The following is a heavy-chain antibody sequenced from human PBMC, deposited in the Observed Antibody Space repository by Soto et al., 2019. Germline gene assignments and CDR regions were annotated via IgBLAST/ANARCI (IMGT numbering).Heavy chain of an antibody. CDR3: ARRIYDILTGYYLIDY. J-gene: IGHJ4*02. D-gene: IGHD3-9*01. Sequence: PSETLSLTCAVSGGSISSSNWWSWVRQPPGKGLEWIGEIYHSGSTNYNPSLKSRVTISVDKSKNQFSLKLSSVTAADTAVYYCARRIYDILTGYYLIDYWGRGTLVTVSS. V-gene: IGHV4-4*02. CDR1: GGSISSSNW. CDR2: IYHSGST.